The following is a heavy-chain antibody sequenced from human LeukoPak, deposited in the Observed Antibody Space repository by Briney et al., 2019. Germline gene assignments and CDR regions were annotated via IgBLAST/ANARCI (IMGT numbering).Heavy chain of an antibody. V-gene: IGHV3-23*01. CDR3: VKGRMSEDGLDF. D-gene: IGHD5-24*01. CDR1: GFTFGRSA. CDR2: ISSSGNT. J-gene: IGHJ4*02. Sequence: GGSLRLSCEASGFTFGRSAMTWVRQSPGKGLEWFSSISSSGNTYYADSVKGRFTISRDNSKNLVNLQMNSLRAEDTAIYYCVKGRMSEDGLDFWGQGSLVTVSS.